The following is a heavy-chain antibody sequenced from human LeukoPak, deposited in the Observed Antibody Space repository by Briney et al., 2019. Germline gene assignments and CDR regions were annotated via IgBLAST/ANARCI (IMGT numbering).Heavy chain of an antibody. CDR3: ARDTAKGNCLDP. V-gene: IGHV6-1*01. CDR1: GDRVSSNSAA. D-gene: IGHD5-18*01. Sequence: LQTLSLTCAISGDRVSSNSAAWNWIRQSPSRGLEWLGRTYYRSKWFYEYALSVKSRMTINPDTSKNQFSLQLNSVTPEDTAVYYCARDTAKGNCLDPWGQGTLVTVSS. J-gene: IGHJ5*02. CDR2: TYYRSKWFY.